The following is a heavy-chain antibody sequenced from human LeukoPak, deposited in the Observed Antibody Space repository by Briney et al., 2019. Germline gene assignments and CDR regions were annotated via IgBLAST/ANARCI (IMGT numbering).Heavy chain of an antibody. CDR2: IYTSGST. D-gene: IGHD2-21*01. Sequence: SETLSLACTVSGGSISSYYWSWIRQPAGKGLEWIGRIYTSGSTNYNPSLKSRVTMSVDTSKNQFSLKLSSVTAADTAVYYCARDGRQYCGGDCYPAWGQGTLVTVSS. CDR1: GGSISSYY. CDR3: ARDGRQYCGGDCYPA. V-gene: IGHV4-4*07. J-gene: IGHJ4*02.